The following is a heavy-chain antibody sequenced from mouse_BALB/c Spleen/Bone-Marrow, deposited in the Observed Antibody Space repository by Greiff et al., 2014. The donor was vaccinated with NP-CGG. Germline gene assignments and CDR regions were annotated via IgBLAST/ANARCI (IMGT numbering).Heavy chain of an antibody. CDR1: GYTLTDSV. Sequence: VKLQQSGPELVKPGHSVKMTCKASGYTLTDSVIGWVKQSPGQGLEWIGEIYPGSGSTYYNEKFKSKATLTADKSSKTVNMQLSSLTAEDSAVYFCAMYDVPGWFAYWGQGTLVTVSA. D-gene: IGHD2-14*01. CDR3: AMYDVPGWFAY. V-gene: IGHV1-77*01. CDR2: IYPGSGST. J-gene: IGHJ3*01.